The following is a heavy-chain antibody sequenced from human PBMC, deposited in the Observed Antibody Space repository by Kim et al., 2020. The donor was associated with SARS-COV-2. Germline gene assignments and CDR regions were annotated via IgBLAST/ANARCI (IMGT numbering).Heavy chain of an antibody. D-gene: IGHD3-3*01. Sequence: SETLSLTCTVSGGSISSYYWSWIRQPPGKGLEWTGYIYYSGSTNYNPSLKSRVTISVDTSKNQFSLKLSPVTAADTAVYYCASWSGYYNWFDPWGQGTLVTVSS. CDR3: ASWSGYYNWFDP. CDR2: IYYSGST. V-gene: IGHV4-59*01. CDR1: GGSISSYY. J-gene: IGHJ5*02.